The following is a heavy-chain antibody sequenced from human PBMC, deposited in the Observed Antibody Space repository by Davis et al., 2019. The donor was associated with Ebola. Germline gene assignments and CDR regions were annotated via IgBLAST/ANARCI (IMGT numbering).Heavy chain of an antibody. CDR3: ARDVGTELDY. V-gene: IGHV3-21*01. CDR1: GFTFSSNS. D-gene: IGHD1-26*01. J-gene: IGHJ4*02. Sequence: GESLKISCAASGFTFSSNSMNWVRQAPGKGLEWVSFISSSSNYIYYADSVKGRFTVSRDNAKNSLYLQLNSLRAEDTAVYYCARDVGTELDYWGQGTLVTVSS. CDR2: ISSSSNYI.